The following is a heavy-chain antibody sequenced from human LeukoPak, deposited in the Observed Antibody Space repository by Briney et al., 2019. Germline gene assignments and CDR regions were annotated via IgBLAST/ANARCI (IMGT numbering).Heavy chain of an antibody. Sequence: GGSLRLSCAASGFTFSSYAMHWVRQAPGKGLEYVSAISSNGGSTSYANSVKGRFTISRDNSKNTLYLQMGSLRAEDMAVYYCAKDLEWETIGGAFDIWGQGTMVTVSS. CDR3: AKDLEWETIGGAFDI. CDR2: ISSNGGST. J-gene: IGHJ3*02. CDR1: GFTFSSYA. V-gene: IGHV3-64*01. D-gene: IGHD3-3*01.